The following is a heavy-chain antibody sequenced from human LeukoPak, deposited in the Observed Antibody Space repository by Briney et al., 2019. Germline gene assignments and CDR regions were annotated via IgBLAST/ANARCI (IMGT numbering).Heavy chain of an antibody. J-gene: IGHJ3*02. CDR3: AGGYPTAGAFDI. CDR2: IYYSGST. CDR1: GGSISSSSYY. Sequence: SETLSLTCTVSGGSISSSSYYWGWIRQPPGKGLEWIGSIYYSGSTYYNPSLKSRVTVSVDTSKNQFSLKLSSVTAADTAVYYCAGGYPTAGAFDIWGQGTMVTVSS. V-gene: IGHV4-39*07. D-gene: IGHD3-22*01.